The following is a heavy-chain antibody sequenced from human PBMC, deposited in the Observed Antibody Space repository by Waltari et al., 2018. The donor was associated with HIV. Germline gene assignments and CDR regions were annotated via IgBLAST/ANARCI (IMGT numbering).Heavy chain of an antibody. V-gene: IGHV3-33*01. Sequence: QVQLVESGGGGVQPGTSLTLSCAVSGFTFSNFAIHWVRQSTGKGLEWLAVFWSDGAEISYADSVKGRFTVSKDSSQKTLYLHLTSLRAEDTALYYCARGYSSSRWIPLYHWGRGTLVTVSS. CDR1: GFTFSNFA. CDR2: FWSDGAEI. J-gene: IGHJ4*02. CDR3: ARGYSSSRWIPLYH. D-gene: IGHD6-6*01.